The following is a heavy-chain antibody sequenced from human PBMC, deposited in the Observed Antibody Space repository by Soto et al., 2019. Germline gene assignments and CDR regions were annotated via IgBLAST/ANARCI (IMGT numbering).Heavy chain of an antibody. D-gene: IGHD1-7*01. CDR1: GFTFSTYG. Sequence: PVCSPRLSCAASGFTFSTYGIHWVRQAPGKGLEWVAVIPHDDGSYKYYTESVKGRFTISRDNSKNTVYLEMSSLRTEDTGVYYCAKDKWRELELRGAMDVWGQGPTVTGSS. V-gene: IGHV3-30*18. CDR3: AKDKWRELELRGAMDV. J-gene: IGHJ6*02. CDR2: IPHDDGSYK.